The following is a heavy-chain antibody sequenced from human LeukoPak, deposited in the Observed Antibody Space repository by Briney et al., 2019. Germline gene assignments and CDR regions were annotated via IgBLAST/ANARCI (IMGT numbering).Heavy chain of an antibody. CDR3: AREYYYDSSGYYYRYYYYGMDV. J-gene: IGHJ6*02. CDR2: INHSGST. D-gene: IGHD3-22*01. CDR1: GGSFSGYY. Sequence: PSETLPLTCAVYGGSFSGYYWNWIRQPPGKGLEWIGEINHSGSTNYNPSLKSRVTISVDTSKNQFSPKLSSVTAADTAVYYCAREYYYDSSGYYYRYYYYGMDVWGQGTTVTVSS. V-gene: IGHV4-34*01.